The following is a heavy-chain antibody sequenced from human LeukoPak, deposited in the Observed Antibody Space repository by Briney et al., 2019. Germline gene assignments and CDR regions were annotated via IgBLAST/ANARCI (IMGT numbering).Heavy chain of an antibody. CDR3: ARGGWFGELLAWFDP. CDR2: MNPNSGNT. V-gene: IGHV1-8*03. D-gene: IGHD3-10*01. CDR1: GYTFTSYD. Sequence: ASVKVSCKASGYTFTSYDINWVRQATGQGLEWMGWMNPNSGNTGYAQKFQGRVTITRNTSISTAYMELSSLRSEDTAVYYCARGGWFGELLAWFDPWGQGTLVTVSS. J-gene: IGHJ5*02.